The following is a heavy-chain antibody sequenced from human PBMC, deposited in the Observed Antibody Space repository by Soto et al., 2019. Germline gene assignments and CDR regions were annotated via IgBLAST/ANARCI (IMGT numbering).Heavy chain of an antibody. Sequence: LSLTCTVSGGSIRSSYWRWIRQPAGKGLEWIGRFYNNGITNYNPSLKSRVTMSVDTSNNQFSLKLSSVTAADTAIYFCARELGFCSSTNCYLGAFDIWGQGTMVTVSS. CDR3: ARELGFCSSTNCYLGAFDI. CDR1: GGSIRSSY. CDR2: FYNNGIT. D-gene: IGHD2-2*01. V-gene: IGHV4-4*07. J-gene: IGHJ3*02.